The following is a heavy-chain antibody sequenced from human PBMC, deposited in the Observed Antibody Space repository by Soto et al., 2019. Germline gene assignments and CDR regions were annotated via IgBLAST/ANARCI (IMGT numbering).Heavy chain of an antibody. Sequence: SETLSLTCAVSGGSISSSNCWSFVRQPPGKGLEWIGEIYHSGSTNYNPSLKSRVTISVDKSKNQFSLKLSSVTAADTAVYYCARGAAVAVAAVYYFDYWGQGTLVTVSS. CDR3: ARGAAVAVAAVYYFDY. CDR1: GGSISSSNC. CDR2: IYHSGST. D-gene: IGHD6-19*01. J-gene: IGHJ4*02. V-gene: IGHV4-4*02.